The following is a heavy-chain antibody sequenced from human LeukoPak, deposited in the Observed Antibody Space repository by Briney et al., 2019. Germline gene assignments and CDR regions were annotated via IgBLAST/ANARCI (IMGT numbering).Heavy chain of an antibody. CDR1: GGSISSSSYY. Sequence: SETLSLTCTVSGGSISSSSYYWGWIRQPPGKGLEWIGSIYYSGSTYYNPSLKSRVTISVATSKHQFSLKLSSVTAADTAVYYCARGPSLDYWGQGTLVTVSS. J-gene: IGHJ4*02. CDR3: ARGPSLDY. V-gene: IGHV4-39*01. CDR2: IYYSGST.